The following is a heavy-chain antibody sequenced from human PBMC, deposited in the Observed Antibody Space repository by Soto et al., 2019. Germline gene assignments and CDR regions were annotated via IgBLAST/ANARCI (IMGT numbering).Heavy chain of an antibody. Sequence: PGGSLRLSCAASGFTFSSYSMNWVRQAPGKGLEWVSSISSSSSYIYYADSVKGRFTISRDNAKNSLYLQMNSLRAEDTAVYYCARDIFRIAAAGTHPGYWGQGTLVTVSS. CDR2: ISSSSSYI. CDR3: ARDIFRIAAAGTHPGY. D-gene: IGHD6-13*01. J-gene: IGHJ4*02. CDR1: GFTFSSYS. V-gene: IGHV3-21*01.